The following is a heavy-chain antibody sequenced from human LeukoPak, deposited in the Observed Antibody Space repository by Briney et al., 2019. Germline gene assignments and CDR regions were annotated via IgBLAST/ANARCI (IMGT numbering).Heavy chain of an antibody. Sequence: GGSLRLSCAASRFTFSSYSMNWVRQAPGKGLEWVSSISGSSSYIYYADSVKGRFTISRDNAKNSLYLQMNSLRAEDTAVYYCARDLYGDYPWDYWGQGTLVTVSS. CDR2: ISGSSSYI. D-gene: IGHD4-17*01. CDR1: RFTFSSYS. J-gene: IGHJ4*02. CDR3: ARDLYGDYPWDY. V-gene: IGHV3-21*01.